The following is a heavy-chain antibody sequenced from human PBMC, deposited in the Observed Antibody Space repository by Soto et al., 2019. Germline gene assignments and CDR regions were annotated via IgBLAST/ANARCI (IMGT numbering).Heavy chain of an antibody. CDR1: GFTFSDYY. J-gene: IGHJ5*02. CDR3: AKDYRTGKYQLLGGSVDP. V-gene: IGHV3-11*04. D-gene: IGHD2-2*01. Sequence: GGSLRLSCAASGFTFSDYYMSWIRQAPGKGLEWVSYISSSGSTIYYADSVKGRFTISRDNAKNSLYLQMNSLRAEDTAVYYCAKDYRTGKYQLLGGSVDPWGQGTLVTVSS. CDR2: ISSSGSTI.